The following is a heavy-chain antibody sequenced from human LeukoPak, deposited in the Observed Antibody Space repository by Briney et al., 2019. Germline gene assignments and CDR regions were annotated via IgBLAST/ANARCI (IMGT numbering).Heavy chain of an antibody. D-gene: IGHD6-13*01. CDR2: IYYSGST. CDR1: GGSISSYY. V-gene: IGHV4-59*12. CDR3: AREGTHNSTWYHWFDP. Sequence: SETLSLTCTVSGGSISSYYWSWIRQPPGKGLEWIGYIYYSGSTNYNPSLKSRVTISVDTSKNQFSLKLTSVTAADTAVYYCAREGTHNSTWYHWFDPWGQGTLVTVSS. J-gene: IGHJ5*02.